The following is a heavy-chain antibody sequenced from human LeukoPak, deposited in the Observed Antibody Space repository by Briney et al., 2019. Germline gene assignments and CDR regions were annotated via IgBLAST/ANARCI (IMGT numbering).Heavy chain of an antibody. CDR2: MYYSGST. J-gene: IGHJ4*02. D-gene: IGHD3-16*02. CDR1: GGSISSSSYY. CDR3: EATFGGVIVRFDY. Sequence: SETLSLTCTVSGGSISSSSYYWGWIGQPPGKGLEWIGSMYYSGSTYYNPSLMSRVTISVDTSKNQFSLKLSSVTAADTAVYYCEATFGGVIVRFDYWGQGTLVTVSS. V-gene: IGHV4-39*07.